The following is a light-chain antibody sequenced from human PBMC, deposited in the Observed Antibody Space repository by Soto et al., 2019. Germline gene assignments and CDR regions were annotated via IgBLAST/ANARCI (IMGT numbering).Light chain of an antibody. V-gene: IGKV3-15*01. J-gene: IGKJ2*01. CDR3: QQYIDWPPYT. CDR1: QTVSRS. Sequence: EVVLTQSPATLSVSPGERATLSCRASQTVSRSLAWYQQKPGQAPRLLIYGASMRATGVPDRFSGSGSGTDFTLTISSLQSEGFAVYYCQQYIDWPPYTFGQGTKVEIK. CDR2: GAS.